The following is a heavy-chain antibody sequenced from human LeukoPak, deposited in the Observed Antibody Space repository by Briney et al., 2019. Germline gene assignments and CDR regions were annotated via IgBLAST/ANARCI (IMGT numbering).Heavy chain of an antibody. V-gene: IGHV4-34*01. CDR1: GGSFSGYY. CDR3: ARAPYYYDSSGYYSY. D-gene: IGHD3-22*01. J-gene: IGHJ4*02. CDR2: INHSGST. Sequence: SETLSLTCAVYGGSFSGYYWSWIRQPPGEGLEWIGEINHSGSTNYNPSLKSRVTISVDTSKNQFSLKLSSVTAADTAVYYCARAPYYYDSSGYYSYWGQGTLVTVSS.